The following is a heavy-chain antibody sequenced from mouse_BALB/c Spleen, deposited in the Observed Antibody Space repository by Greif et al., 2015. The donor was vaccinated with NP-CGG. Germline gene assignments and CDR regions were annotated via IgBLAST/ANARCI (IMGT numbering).Heavy chain of an antibody. Sequence: LQESGPELVKPRASVKISCKASGYTFTDYYINWVKQKPGQGLEWIGWIYPGSGNTRYNEKFKGKATLTVDTSSSTAYMQLSSLTSEDTAVYFCARRTGTEAMDYWGQGTSVTVSS. J-gene: IGHJ4*01. V-gene: IGHV1-84*02. D-gene: IGHD4-1*01. CDR2: IYPGSGNT. CDR3: ARRTGTEAMDY. CDR1: GYTFTDYY.